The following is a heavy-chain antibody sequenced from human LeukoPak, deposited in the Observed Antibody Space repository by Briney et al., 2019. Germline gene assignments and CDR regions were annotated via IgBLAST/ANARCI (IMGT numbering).Heavy chain of an antibody. D-gene: IGHD3-10*01. J-gene: IGHJ5*02. CDR2: IHYSGST. CDR1: GGSISSYY. Sequence: SETLSLTCTVSGGSISSYYWSWIRQPPGKGLEWIGYIHYSGSTNYTPSLKSRVTISVDMSKNQISLKLSSVTAADTAVYYCARHGWFGELLYGWFDPWGQGTLVTVSS. CDR3: ARHGWFGELLYGWFDP. V-gene: IGHV4-59*08.